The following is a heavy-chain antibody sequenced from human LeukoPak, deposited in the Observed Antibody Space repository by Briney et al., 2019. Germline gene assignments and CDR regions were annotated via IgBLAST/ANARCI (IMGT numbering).Heavy chain of an antibody. CDR1: GGTFSSYA. V-gene: IGHV1-69*13. CDR2: IIPIFGTA. D-gene: IGHD3-10*01. CDR3: ARGRRIKYYYGSGSYYPNWFDP. Sequence: GASVKVSCKASGGTFSSYAISWVRQAPGQGLEWMGGIIPIFGTANYAQKFQGRVTITADESTSTAYMELSSPRSEDTAVYYCARGRRIKYYYGSGSYYPNWFDPWGQGTLVTVSS. J-gene: IGHJ5*02.